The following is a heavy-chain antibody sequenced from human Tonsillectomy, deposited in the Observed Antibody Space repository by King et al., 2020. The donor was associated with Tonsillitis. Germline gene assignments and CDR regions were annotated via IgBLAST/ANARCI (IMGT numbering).Heavy chain of an antibody. Sequence: VQLVESGGGLVKPGGSLTLSCAASGFTLSNAWMSWVRQAPGKGLEWVGRIKSKTDGGTTDYAAPVKGRFTISRDDSKNTLYLQMNSLKTEDTAVYYCTSYYYVSFDYWGQGTLVTVSS. CDR1: GFTLSNAW. CDR2: IKSKTDGGTT. V-gene: IGHV3-15*01. D-gene: IGHD3-10*02. J-gene: IGHJ4*02. CDR3: TSYYYVSFDY.